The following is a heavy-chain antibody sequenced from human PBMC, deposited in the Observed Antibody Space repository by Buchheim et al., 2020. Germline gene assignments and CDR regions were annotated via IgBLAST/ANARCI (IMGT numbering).Heavy chain of an antibody. J-gene: IGHJ6*02. CDR3: AREGYDFWSGYYYDGMDV. Sequence: QVQLQESGPGLVKPSGTLSLTCAVSGGSISSSNWWSWVRQPPGKGLGWIGEIYHSGSTNYNPSLKSRVTISVDTSKNQFSLKLSSVTAADTAVYYCAREGYDFWSGYYYDGMDVWGEGTT. CDR1: GGSISSSNW. V-gene: IGHV4-4*02. D-gene: IGHD3-3*01. CDR2: IYHSGST.